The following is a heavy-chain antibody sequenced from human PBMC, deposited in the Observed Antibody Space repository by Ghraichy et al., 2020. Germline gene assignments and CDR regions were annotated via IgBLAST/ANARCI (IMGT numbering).Heavy chain of an antibody. CDR2: IYYSGST. CDR3: VRRVVLPADPVDY. V-gene: IGHV4-39*01. D-gene: IGHD2-2*01. J-gene: IGHJ4*02. CDR1: GGSISSSNYY. Sequence: SETLSLTCTVSGGSISSSNYYWGWIRQPPGKGLEWIGTIYYSGSTHYNPSLKSRVTISVDTSKNQFSLKLSSVTAADTAVYYCVRRVVLPADPVDYWGQGTLVTVSS.